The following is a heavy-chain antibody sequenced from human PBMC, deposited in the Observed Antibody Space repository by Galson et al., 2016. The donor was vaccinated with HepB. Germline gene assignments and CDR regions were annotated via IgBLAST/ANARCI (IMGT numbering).Heavy chain of an antibody. D-gene: IGHD5-18*01. CDR1: GFTFSDYY. CDR2: ISSRAGAI. J-gene: IGHJ6*02. CDR3: ARDLVDTSMGEYFYYYGLDV. V-gene: IGHV3-11*01. Sequence: SLRLSCAASGFTFSDYYMSWIRQAPGKGLEWVSSISSRAGAIYYADFVQGRFTISRDNAKTSVYLQMNSLRADDTAVYYCARDLVDTSMGEYFYYYGLDVWAKGPRSPSP.